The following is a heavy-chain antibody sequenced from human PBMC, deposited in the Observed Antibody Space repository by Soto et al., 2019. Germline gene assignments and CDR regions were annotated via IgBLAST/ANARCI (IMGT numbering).Heavy chain of an antibody. CDR2: IDPSDSYT. CDR3: ACNNDILTGRAVDWFDP. V-gene: IGHV5-10-1*01. J-gene: IGHJ5*02. CDR1: GYSFTSYW. D-gene: IGHD3-9*01. Sequence: GESLKISCKGSGYSFTSYWISWVRQMPGKGLEWMGRIDPSDSYTNYSPTFQGHVTISADKSNSTAYLQWSSLKASVTAMYYCACNNDILTGRAVDWFDPWGQGTLVTVSS.